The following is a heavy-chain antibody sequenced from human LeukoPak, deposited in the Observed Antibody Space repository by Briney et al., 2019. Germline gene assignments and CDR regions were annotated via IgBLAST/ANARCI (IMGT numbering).Heavy chain of an antibody. J-gene: IGHJ4*02. V-gene: IGHV3-7*01. CDR1: GFTFSSYW. D-gene: IGHD3-10*01. Sequence: GGSLRLSCAASGFTFSSYWMSWVRQAPGKGLEWVANVEQDGSEKSYLDSVKGRFTISRDNAKNSLYLQMTSLRAEDTAVYYCARDKEKGGSGSKFDYWGQGTLVTVSS. CDR2: VEQDGSEK. CDR3: ARDKEKGGSGSKFDY.